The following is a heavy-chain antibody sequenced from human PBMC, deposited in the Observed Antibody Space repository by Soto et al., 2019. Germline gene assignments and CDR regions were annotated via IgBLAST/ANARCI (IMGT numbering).Heavy chain of an antibody. V-gene: IGHV3-23*01. CDR1: GFTFSSYA. J-gene: IGHJ4*02. Sequence: PGGSLRLSCAASGFTFSSYAMSWVRQAPGKGLEWVSAISGSGGSTYYADSVKGRFTISRGNSKNTLYLQMNSLRAEDTAVYYCAKAYGDYVDFSYYFDYWGQGTLVNVSS. CDR3: AKAYGDYVDFSYYFDY. D-gene: IGHD4-17*01. CDR2: ISGSGGST.